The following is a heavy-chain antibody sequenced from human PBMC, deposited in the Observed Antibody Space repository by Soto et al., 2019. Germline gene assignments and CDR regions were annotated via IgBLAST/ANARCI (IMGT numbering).Heavy chain of an antibody. V-gene: IGHV3-30*18. D-gene: IGHD2-2*01. CDR2: ISYDGSNK. J-gene: IGHJ5*02. CDR3: AKGTNCSSTSCPGWFDP. Sequence: VGSLRLSCAASGFTFSSYGMHWVRQAPGKGLEWVAVISYDGSNKYYADSVKGRFTISRDNSKNTLYLQMNSLRAEDTAVYYCAKGTNCSSTSCPGWFDPWGQGTLVTVSS. CDR1: GFTFSSYG.